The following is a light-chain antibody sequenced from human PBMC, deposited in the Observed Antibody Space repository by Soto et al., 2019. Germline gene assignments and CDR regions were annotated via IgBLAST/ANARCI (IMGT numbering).Light chain of an antibody. Sequence: EIGMTQSPATLSLSPEERATLSCRASQSVSSYLAWYQQKPGQAPRLLIYDASNRATGIPARFSGSGSGTDFTLTISSLEPEDFAVYYCQQRSNWPPGYTFGQGTKLEIK. CDR3: QQRSNWPPGYT. V-gene: IGKV3-11*01. J-gene: IGKJ2*01. CDR2: DAS. CDR1: QSVSSY.